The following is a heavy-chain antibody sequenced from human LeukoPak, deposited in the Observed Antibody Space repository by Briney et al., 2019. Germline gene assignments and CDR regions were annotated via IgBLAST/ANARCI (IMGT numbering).Heavy chain of an antibody. CDR1: GYSFTSYW. CDR3: ARQHSSSWYYFDY. CDR2: IYPGDSDS. Sequence: GESLKISCKGSGYSFTSYWIGWVRQMPGKGMEWMGIIYPGDSDSRYSPSFQGQVTISADKSISTAYLQWSSLKASDTAMYYCARQHSSSWYYFDYWGQGTLVTVSS. J-gene: IGHJ4*02. V-gene: IGHV5-51*01. D-gene: IGHD6-13*01.